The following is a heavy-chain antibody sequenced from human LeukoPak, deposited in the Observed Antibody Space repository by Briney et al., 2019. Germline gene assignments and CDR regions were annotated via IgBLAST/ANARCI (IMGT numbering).Heavy chain of an antibody. CDR3: ARDLGVRGVIGEDWFDP. CDR2: IYTSGST. D-gene: IGHD3-10*01. CDR1: GGSISSYY. V-gene: IGHV4-4*07. Sequence: SETLSLTCTVSGGSISSYYWSWIRQPAGKGLEWIGRIYTSGSTNYNPSLKSRVTMSVDTSKNQFSLKLSSVTAADTAVYYCARDLGVRGVIGEDWFDPWGQGTLVTVSS. J-gene: IGHJ5*02.